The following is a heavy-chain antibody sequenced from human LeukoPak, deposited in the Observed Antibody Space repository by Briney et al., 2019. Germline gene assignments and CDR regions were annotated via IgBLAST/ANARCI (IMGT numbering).Heavy chain of an antibody. Sequence: SETLSLTCAVYGGSFSGYYWSWIRQPPGKGLEWIGEINHSGSTNYNPSLKGRVTISVDTSKNQFSLKLSSVTAADTAVYYCARPHYDYVWGSYRSKRHYFDYWGQGTLVTVSS. D-gene: IGHD3-16*02. V-gene: IGHV4-34*01. CDR1: GGSFSGYY. CDR2: INHSGST. J-gene: IGHJ4*02. CDR3: ARPHYDYVWGSYRSKRHYFDY.